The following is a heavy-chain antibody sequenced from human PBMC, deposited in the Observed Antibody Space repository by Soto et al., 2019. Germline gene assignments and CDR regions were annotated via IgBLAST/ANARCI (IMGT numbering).Heavy chain of an antibody. CDR2: ISGSGSTI. CDR3: ARGVSVNRFDS. D-gene: IGHD4-17*01. CDR1: GFTFGDDY. J-gene: IGHJ5*01. Sequence: QVQLVESGGGLAKPGGSLRLSCEASGFTFGDDYMSWLRQAPGRGLEWISYISGSGSTIYYADSVKGRFTISRDNSKNSLYLEMNSLRAEDTAVYYCARGVSVNRFDSWGQGTRVTVSS. V-gene: IGHV3-11*01.